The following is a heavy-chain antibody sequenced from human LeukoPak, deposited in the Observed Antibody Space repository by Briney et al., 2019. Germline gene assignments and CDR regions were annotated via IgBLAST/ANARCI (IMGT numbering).Heavy chain of an antibody. CDR2: ISYSGNT. CDR3: ARDAYRPYYFDY. Sequence: SETLSLTCTVSGDSISSADYYWSWVRQPPGKGLEWIGYISYSGNTYYKSSLRSRVTISLDTSKNQFSLKLSSVTAADTAVYYCARDAYRPYYFDYWGQGTLVTVSS. D-gene: IGHD3-16*01. J-gene: IGHJ4*02. V-gene: IGHV4-30-4*08. CDR1: GDSISSADYY.